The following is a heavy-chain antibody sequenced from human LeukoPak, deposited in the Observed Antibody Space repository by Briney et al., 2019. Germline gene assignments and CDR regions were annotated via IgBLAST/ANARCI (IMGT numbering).Heavy chain of an antibody. Sequence: ASETLSPTCTVSGDSFSYFYWSWIRQPPGKGLECIGYIYTSGSTSYNRSLKSRVSISLDTSQKQFSLKLSSLTAADTAVYYCARGVVAAAGRTFDFWGQGTLVTVSS. J-gene: IGHJ4*02. CDR3: ARGVVAAAGRTFDF. CDR1: GDSFSYFY. CDR2: IYTSGST. V-gene: IGHV4-59*01. D-gene: IGHD6-13*01.